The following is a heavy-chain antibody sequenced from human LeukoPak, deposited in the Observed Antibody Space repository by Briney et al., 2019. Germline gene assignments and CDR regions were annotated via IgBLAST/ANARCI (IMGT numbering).Heavy chain of an antibody. V-gene: IGHV3-23*01. D-gene: IGHD4-11*01. CDR2: ISGSGGST. CDR1: GFTFTNYD. Sequence: VGSLRLSCEASGFTFTNYDMSWVRQAPGKGLEWVSSISGSGGSTYYADTVKGRFTISRDKSKNTLYLQMNSLRAEDTAVYYCARYGATVYSDYGGYCYYYMDVWGKGTTVTISS. CDR3: ARYGATVYSDYGGYCYYYMDV. J-gene: IGHJ6*03.